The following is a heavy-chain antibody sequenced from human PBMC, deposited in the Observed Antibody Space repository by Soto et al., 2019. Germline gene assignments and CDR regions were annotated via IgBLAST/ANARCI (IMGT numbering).Heavy chain of an antibody. CDR3: ARPAFPASPTEFDY. CDR2: INAGNGNT. CDR1: GYTFTSYA. D-gene: IGHD2-2*01. V-gene: IGHV1-3*01. Sequence: ASLKVSCKASGYTFTSYAMHWVRQAPGQRLEWMGWINAGNGNTKYSQKFQGRVTITRDTSASTAYMELSSLRSEDTAVYYCARPAFPASPTEFDYWGQGTLVTVSS. J-gene: IGHJ4*02.